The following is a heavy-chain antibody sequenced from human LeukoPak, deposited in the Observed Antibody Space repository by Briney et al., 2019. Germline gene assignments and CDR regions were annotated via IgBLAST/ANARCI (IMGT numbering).Heavy chain of an antibody. CDR1: GFTFSSYS. CDR3: ARRPLRPYSGSYLGEFDY. CDR2: ISSSSSYI. D-gene: IGHD1-26*01. V-gene: IGHV3-21*01. Sequence: GGSLRLSCAASGFTFSSYSMNWVRQAPGKGLEWVSSISSSSSYIYYADSVKGRFTISRDNAKNSLYLQVNSLRAEDTAVYYCARRPLRPYSGSYLGEFDYWGQGTLVTVSS. J-gene: IGHJ4*02.